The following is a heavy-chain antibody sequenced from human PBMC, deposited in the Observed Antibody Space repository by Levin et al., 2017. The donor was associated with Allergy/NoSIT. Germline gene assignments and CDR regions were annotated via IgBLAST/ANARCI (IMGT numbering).Heavy chain of an antibody. Sequence: ASVKVSCKASGYTFTSYAMHWVRQPPGQRLEWMGWINAGNGNTKYSQKFQGRVTITRDTSASTAYMELSSLRSEDTAVYYCARVDSSGAFDIWGQGTMVTVSS. CDR3: ARVDSSGAFDI. D-gene: IGHD3-22*01. CDR2: INAGNGNT. V-gene: IGHV1-3*01. J-gene: IGHJ3*02. CDR1: GYTFTSYA.